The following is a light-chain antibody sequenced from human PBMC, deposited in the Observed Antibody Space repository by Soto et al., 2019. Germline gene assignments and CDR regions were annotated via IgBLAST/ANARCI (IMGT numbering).Light chain of an antibody. J-gene: IGKJ2*01. CDR3: QQYDRWPPNYT. Sequence: EIVMTQSPATLSVSPGERVTLSCRASQSVSSNLVWYQQKPGQAPRLLIYRASIRATGIPARFSGNGSGTEFTLTISSLQSEDFAVYYCQQYDRWPPNYTFGQGTKV. CDR2: RAS. V-gene: IGKV3-15*01. CDR1: QSVSSN.